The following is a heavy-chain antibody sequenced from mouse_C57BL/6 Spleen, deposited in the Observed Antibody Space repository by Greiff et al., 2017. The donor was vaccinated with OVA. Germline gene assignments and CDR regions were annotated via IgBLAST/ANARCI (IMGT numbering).Heavy chain of an antibody. Sequence: QVQLQQPGAELVKPGASVKLSCKASGYTFTSYWMQWVKQRPGQGLEWIGEIDPSDSYTNYNQKFKGKATLTVDTSSSPAYMQLSSLTSEDSAVYYCARRGNGYDFDYWGQGTTLTVSS. D-gene: IGHD2-2*01. V-gene: IGHV1-50*01. CDR2: IDPSDSYT. CDR1: GYTFTSYW. CDR3: ARRGNGYDFDY. J-gene: IGHJ2*01.